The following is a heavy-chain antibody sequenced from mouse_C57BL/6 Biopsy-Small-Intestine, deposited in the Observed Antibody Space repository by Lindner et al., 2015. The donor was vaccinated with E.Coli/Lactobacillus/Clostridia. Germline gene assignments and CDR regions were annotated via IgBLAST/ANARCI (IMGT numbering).Heavy chain of an antibody. Sequence: VQLQESGGNLVKPGGSLKLSCAASGFTFSGYGMHWVRQAPEKGLEWVAYISSGSSTIYYADTVKGRFTISRDNAKNTLFLQMTSLRSEDTAMYYCAIYYYGSSWFACWGQGTLVTVSA. CDR3: AIYYYGSSWFAC. D-gene: IGHD1-1*01. CDR2: ISSGSSTI. J-gene: IGHJ3*01. V-gene: IGHV5-17*01. CDR1: GFTFSGYG.